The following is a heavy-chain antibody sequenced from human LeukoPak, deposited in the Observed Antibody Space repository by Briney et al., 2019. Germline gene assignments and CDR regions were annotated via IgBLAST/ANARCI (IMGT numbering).Heavy chain of an antibody. V-gene: IGHV3-23*01. J-gene: IGHJ3*02. Sequence: GGSLRLSCAASGFTFSSYAMSWVRQAPGKGLEWVSAISGSGGSTYCADSVKGRFTISRDNSKNTLYLQMNSLRAEDTAVYYCAKDSSGSYYNGDAFDIWGQGTMVTVSS. CDR2: ISGSGGST. CDR1: GFTFSSYA. D-gene: IGHD3-10*01. CDR3: AKDSSGSYYNGDAFDI.